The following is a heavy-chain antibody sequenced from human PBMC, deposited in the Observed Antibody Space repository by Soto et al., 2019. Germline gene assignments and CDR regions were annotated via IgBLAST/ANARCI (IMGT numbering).Heavy chain of an antibody. V-gene: IGHV3-30*04. J-gene: IGHJ6*02. CDR3: EREMIPMIMGGMSAMDV. CDR1: KFTFRTYV. Sequence: QVQLVESGGGVVQPERSQRLSCAASKFTFRTYVMHWVRQAPGKGLEWVALISFDGSNKYYADSVKGRLTISRDNSKNTRYLQMNDLRPEDTAGYYCEREMIPMIMGGMSAMDVWGQGTTVTVSS. D-gene: IGHD3-22*01. CDR2: ISFDGSNK.